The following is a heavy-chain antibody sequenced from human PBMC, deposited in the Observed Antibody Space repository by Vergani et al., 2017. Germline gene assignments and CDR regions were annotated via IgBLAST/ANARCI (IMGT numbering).Heavy chain of an antibody. V-gene: IGHV3-49*04. Sequence: EVQLVESGGGLVQPGRSLRLSCTASGFTFGDYAMSWVRQAPGKGLEWVGFIRSKAYGGTTEYAASVKGRFTISRDDSKSIAYLQMNSLKTEDTAVYYCTRDKXYDFWSGYYTYYYYYMDVWGKGTTVTVSS. CDR3: TRDKXYDFWSGYYTYYYYYMDV. D-gene: IGHD3-3*01. CDR1: GFTFGDYA. CDR2: IRSKAYGGTT. J-gene: IGHJ6*03.